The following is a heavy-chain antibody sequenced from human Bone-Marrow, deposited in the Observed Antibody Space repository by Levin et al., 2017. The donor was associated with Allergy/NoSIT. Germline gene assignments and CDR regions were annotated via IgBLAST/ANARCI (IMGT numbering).Heavy chain of an antibody. CDR1: GFTFSSYW. V-gene: IGHV3-7*01. D-gene: IGHD2-15*01. Sequence: SCAASGFTFSSYWMSWVRQAPGKGLEWVANIKQDGSEKNYVDSVRGRFTISRDNAKNSLYLQMNSLRAEDTAVYYCARARGCSGGSCSNFDYWGQGTLVTVSS. CDR3: ARARGCSGGSCSNFDY. J-gene: IGHJ4*02. CDR2: IKQDGSEK.